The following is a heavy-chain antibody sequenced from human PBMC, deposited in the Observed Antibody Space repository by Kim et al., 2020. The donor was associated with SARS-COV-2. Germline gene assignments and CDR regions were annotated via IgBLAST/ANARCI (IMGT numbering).Heavy chain of an antibody. Sequence: YTSGHTNHNPSHQSRVTMSVEMSKNQFSLKLSSVTAADTAVYYCASALGHWGQGTLVTVSS. CDR2: YTSGHT. V-gene: IGHV4-4*07. D-gene: IGHD3-16*02. J-gene: IGHJ4*02. CDR3: ASALGH.